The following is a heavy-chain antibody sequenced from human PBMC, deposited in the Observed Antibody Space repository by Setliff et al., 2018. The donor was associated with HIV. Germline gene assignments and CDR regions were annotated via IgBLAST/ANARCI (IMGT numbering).Heavy chain of an antibody. CDR3: ARDDHYYDSGSFYSDWYFDL. V-gene: IGHV1-69*13. CDR2: IIPIFGST. Sequence: SVKVSCKSSGGTFSNYAISWVRQAPGQGLEWMGGIIPIFGSTKYAQKFQDRVIITADESTHTADMELSSLRSEDTAVYYCARDDHYYDSGSFYSDWYFDLWGRGTLVTVSS. J-gene: IGHJ2*01. D-gene: IGHD3-10*01. CDR1: GGTFSNYA.